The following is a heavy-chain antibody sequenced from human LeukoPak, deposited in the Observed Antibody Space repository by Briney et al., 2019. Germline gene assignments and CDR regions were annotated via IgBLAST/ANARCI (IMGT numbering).Heavy chain of an antibody. CDR3: AREVRGDGYFDY. D-gene: IGHD3-10*01. J-gene: IGHJ4*02. CDR2: IYYSGST. V-gene: IGHV4-59*01. Sequence: PSETLSLTCTVSGGSISSYYWSWIRQPPGKGLEWIGYIYYSGSTNYNPSLKSRVTISVDTSKNQFSLKLSSVTAADTAVYYCAREVRGDGYFDYWGQGTLVTVSS. CDR1: GGSISSYY.